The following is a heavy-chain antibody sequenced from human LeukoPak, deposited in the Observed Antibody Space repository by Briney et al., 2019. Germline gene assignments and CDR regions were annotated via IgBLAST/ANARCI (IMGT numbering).Heavy chain of an antibody. CDR1: GGSIGQSTYY. Sequence: SETLSLTCTVSGGSIGQSTYYWGWIRQSPGKGLGWIATLFDTGSTYYNPSLKSRTTIYADTSKNPFSLKVSSVTAADTAVYFCVRHRAFLYYMDVWGRGTTVTVSS. J-gene: IGHJ6*03. CDR2: LFDTGST. CDR3: VRHRAFLYYMDV. V-gene: IGHV4-39*01. D-gene: IGHD3-3*02.